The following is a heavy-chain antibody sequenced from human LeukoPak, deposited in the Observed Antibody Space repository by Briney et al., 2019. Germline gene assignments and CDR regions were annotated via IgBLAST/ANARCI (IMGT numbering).Heavy chain of an antibody. J-gene: IGHJ4*02. CDR3: ARGENSYGNDAFDY. V-gene: IGHV1-2*02. Sequence: ASAKVSCKASGYTFTGYYMHWVRQAPGQRLEWMGWINPNSGGTNYAQKFQGRVTMTRDTSISTAYMELSRLRSDDTAVYYCARGENSYGNDAFDYWGQGTLVTVSS. CDR1: GYTFTGYY. D-gene: IGHD5-18*01. CDR2: INPNSGGT.